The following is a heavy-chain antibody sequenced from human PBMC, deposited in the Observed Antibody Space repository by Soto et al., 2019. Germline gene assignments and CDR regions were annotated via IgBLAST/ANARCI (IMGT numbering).Heavy chain of an antibody. J-gene: IGHJ4*02. CDR3: AKEEMGMVRGVFDY. CDR2: ISYDGSNK. D-gene: IGHD3-10*01. V-gene: IGHV3-30*18. CDR1: GFTFSSYG. Sequence: PGGSLRLSCAASGFTFSSYGMHWVRQAPGKGLEWVAVISYDGSNKYYADSVKGRFTISRDNSKNTLYLQMNSLRAEDTAVYYCAKEEMGMVRGVFDYWGQGTLVTVSS.